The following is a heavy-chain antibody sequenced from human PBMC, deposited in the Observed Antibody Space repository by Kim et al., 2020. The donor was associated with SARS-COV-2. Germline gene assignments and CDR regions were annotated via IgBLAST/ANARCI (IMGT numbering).Heavy chain of an antibody. J-gene: IGHJ5*02. V-gene: IGHV4-39*07. D-gene: IGHD4-17*01. CDR2: IYYSGST. Sequence: SETLSLTCTVSGGSISSSSYYWGWIRQPPGKGLEWIGSIYYSGSTYYNPSLKSRVTISVDTSKNQFSLKLSSVTAADTAVYYCARVKRLVGNPTVTIGNNWFDPWGQGTLVTVSS. CDR3: ARVKRLVGNPTVTIGNNWFDP. CDR1: GGSISSSSYY.